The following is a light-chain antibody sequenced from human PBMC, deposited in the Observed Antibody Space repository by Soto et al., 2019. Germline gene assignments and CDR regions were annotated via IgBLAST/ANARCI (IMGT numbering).Light chain of an antibody. CDR1: QSIGTW. V-gene: IGKV1-5*02. J-gene: IGKJ1*01. CDR3: QQYNTYPWT. CDR2: DAS. Sequence: DIQMTQSPSTLSASVGVTVTIICRASQSIGTWLAWYQQKPGKAPNLLIYDASNLESGVPSRFSGSGSGTEFTLTISSLQPDDFATYYCQQYNTYPWTFGQGTKVDIK.